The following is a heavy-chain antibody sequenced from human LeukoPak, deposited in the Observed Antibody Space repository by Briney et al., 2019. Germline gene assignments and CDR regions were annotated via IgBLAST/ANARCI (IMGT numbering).Heavy chain of an antibody. Sequence: ASVKVSCKVSGYTLTELSMHWVRQAPGKGLEWMGGFDPEDGETIYAQKFQGRVTMTEDTSTDTAYMELSSLRSGDTAVYYCATATIFGVAFFDYWGQGTLVTVSS. D-gene: IGHD3-3*01. CDR2: FDPEDGET. CDR3: ATATIFGVAFFDY. CDR1: GYTLTELS. J-gene: IGHJ4*02. V-gene: IGHV1-24*01.